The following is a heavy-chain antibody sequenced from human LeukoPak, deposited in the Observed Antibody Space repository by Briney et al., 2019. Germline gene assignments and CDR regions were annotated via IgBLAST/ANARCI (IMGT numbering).Heavy chain of an antibody. V-gene: IGHV3-43*02. Sequence: GGSLRLSCVASGLPIADFAMHWVRQAPGKGLEWVSLISGDGDSTYYADSVKGRFTISRDNSKNSLYLQMNSLRVEDTGVYYCAKDRETTSSGTIDYWGQGTLVTVSS. CDR1: GLPIADFA. J-gene: IGHJ4*02. CDR3: AKDRETTSSGTIDY. CDR2: ISGDGDST. D-gene: IGHD6-13*01.